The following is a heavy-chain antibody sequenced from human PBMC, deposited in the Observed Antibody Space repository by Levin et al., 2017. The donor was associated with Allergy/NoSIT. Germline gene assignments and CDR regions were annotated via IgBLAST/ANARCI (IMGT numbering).Heavy chain of an antibody. CDR1: GFTISNNY. CDR2: IYTVGNT. Sequence: SCAASGFTISNNYMNWVRQAPGKGLEWVSVIYTVGNTYYADSVKGRFTISRDNSKNTLYLQMNSLRAEDTAVYYCARDQFLYGSASGGWFDPWGPGTLVTVSS. CDR3: ARDQFLYGSASGGWFDP. J-gene: IGHJ5*02. V-gene: IGHV3-53*01. D-gene: IGHD3-10*01.